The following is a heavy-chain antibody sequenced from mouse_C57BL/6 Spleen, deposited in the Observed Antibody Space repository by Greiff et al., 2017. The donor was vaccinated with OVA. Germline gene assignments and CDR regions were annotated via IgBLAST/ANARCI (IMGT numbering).Heavy chain of an antibody. J-gene: IGHJ3*01. CDR2: IYPGDGDT. Sequence: VQLKESGPELVKPGASVKISCKASGYAFSSSWMNWVKQRPGKGLEWIGRIYPGDGDTNYNGKFKGKATLTADKSSSTAYMQLSSLTSEDSAVYFCARTPDGYSGPWFAYWGQGTLVTVSA. D-gene: IGHD2-3*01. CDR3: ARTPDGYSGPWFAY. CDR1: GYAFSSSW. V-gene: IGHV1-82*01.